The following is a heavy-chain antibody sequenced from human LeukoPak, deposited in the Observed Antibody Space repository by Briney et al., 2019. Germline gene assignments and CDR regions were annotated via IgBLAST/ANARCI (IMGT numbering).Heavy chain of an antibody. V-gene: IGHV1-69*05. CDR1: GYTFISYG. D-gene: IGHD2-2*01. CDR3: ASLRYCSSTSCWLGAFDI. J-gene: IGHJ3*02. Sequence: ASVKVSCKASGYTFISYGISWVRQAPGQGLEWMGGIIPIFGTANYAQKFQGRVTITTDESTSTAYMELSSLRSEDTAVYYCASLRYCSSTSCWLGAFDIWGQGTMVTVSS. CDR2: IIPIFGTA.